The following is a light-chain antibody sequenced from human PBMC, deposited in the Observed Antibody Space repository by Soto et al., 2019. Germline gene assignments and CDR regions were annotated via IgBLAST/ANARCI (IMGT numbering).Light chain of an antibody. Sequence: QSALSQPASMSGSPGQSITISCTGTSSDVGGYNYVSWYRPYPGKAPKLIIYDVNNRPSEVSNRFSGSKSGNTASLTISGLQAEDEADYYCSSHSSSSTLVVFGGGTKLTVL. CDR1: SSDVGGYNY. V-gene: IGLV2-14*03. J-gene: IGLJ2*01. CDR2: DVN. CDR3: SSHSSSSTLVV.